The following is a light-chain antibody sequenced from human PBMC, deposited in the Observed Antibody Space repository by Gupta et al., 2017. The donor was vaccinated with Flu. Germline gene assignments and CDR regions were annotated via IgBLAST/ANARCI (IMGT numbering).Light chain of an antibody. CDR2: RND. Sequence: VTIACFGGSSNIGSNYVYWYPQLPGTAPKRLIYRNDQRPSGVPDRFSGSKSGTSASLAISGLRSEDEANYYCAAWDDSLRGRLFGGGTKLTVL. CDR3: AAWDDSLRGRL. CDR1: SSNIGSNY. V-gene: IGLV1-47*01. J-gene: IGLJ3*02.